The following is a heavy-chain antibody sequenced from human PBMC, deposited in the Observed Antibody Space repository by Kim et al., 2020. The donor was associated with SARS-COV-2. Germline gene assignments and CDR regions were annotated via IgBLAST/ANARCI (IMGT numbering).Heavy chain of an antibody. J-gene: IGHJ4*02. V-gene: IGHV3-30*18. CDR3: AKSGFDY. CDR1: GFTFSSYG. Sequence: GSLRLSCAASGFTFSSYGMHWVRQAPGKGLEWVAVISYDGSNKYYADSVKGRFTISRDNSKNTLYLQMNSLRAEDTAVYYCAKSGFDYWGQGTLVTVSS. CDR2: ISYDGSNK. D-gene: IGHD6-25*01.